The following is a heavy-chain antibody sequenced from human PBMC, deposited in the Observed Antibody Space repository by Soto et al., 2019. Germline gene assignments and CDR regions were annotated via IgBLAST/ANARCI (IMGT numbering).Heavy chain of an antibody. Sequence: QMQLVQSGAEVKKPGSSVKVSCKASGGTLSSFINYPINWVRQAPGQGLEWMGGIVPNVGTVNYAQKFQGSVTITAAKSTGTAYMELSSLRSEDTALYYCARRDTSGFLRYFDNWGQGTLVTVSS. J-gene: IGHJ4*02. CDR3: ARRDTSGFLRYFDN. D-gene: IGHD3-3*01. CDR2: IVPNVGTV. V-gene: IGHV1-69*06. CDR1: GGTLSSFINYP.